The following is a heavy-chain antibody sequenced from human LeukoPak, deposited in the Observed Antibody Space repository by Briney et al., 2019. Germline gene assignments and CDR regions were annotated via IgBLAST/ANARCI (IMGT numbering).Heavy chain of an antibody. V-gene: IGHV3-7*01. D-gene: IGHD6-19*01. CDR1: GFSVTNNY. J-gene: IGHJ6*03. Sequence: GGSLRLSCEASGFSVTNNYMSWFRLAPGKGLEWVANIKQDGSEKYYVDSVKGRFTISRGNARNSLYLQMNSLRAEDTAVYHCARQGSGWYFDYYMDVWGKGTTVTVSS. CDR2: IKQDGSEK. CDR3: ARQGSGWYFDYYMDV.